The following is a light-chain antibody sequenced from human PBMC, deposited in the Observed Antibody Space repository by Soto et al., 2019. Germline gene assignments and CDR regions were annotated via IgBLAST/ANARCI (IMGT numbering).Light chain of an antibody. J-gene: IGKJ2*01. CDR2: GAS. CDR1: QSVSTN. CDR3: QQSNNWPYT. Sequence: EKVLTQSPGTLSVSPGERANLSCRASQSVSTNLAWFQQKPGQAPRLLIYGASTRATGIPARFSGSGSGTEFTLTINSLQYEDLAVYYCQQSNNWPYTFGQGTKLEV. V-gene: IGKV3-15*01.